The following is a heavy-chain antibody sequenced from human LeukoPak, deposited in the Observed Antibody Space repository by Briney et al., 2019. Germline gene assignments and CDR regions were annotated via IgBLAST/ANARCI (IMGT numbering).Heavy chain of an antibody. D-gene: IGHD3-22*01. V-gene: IGHV1-8*01. Sequence: ASVKVSCKASGHTFTSYDINWVRQATGQGLEWMGWMNPNSGNTGYAQKFQGRVTMTRNTSISTAYMELSSLRSEDTAVYYCARALYYYDSSGYSTYYYYYGMDVWGQGTTVTVSS. CDR1: GHTFTSYD. J-gene: IGHJ6*02. CDR2: MNPNSGNT. CDR3: ARALYYYDSSGYSTYYYYYGMDV.